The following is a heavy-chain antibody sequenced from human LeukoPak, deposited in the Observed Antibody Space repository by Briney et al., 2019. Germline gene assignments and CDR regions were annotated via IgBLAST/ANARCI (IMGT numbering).Heavy chain of an antibody. CDR3: ARDAPRAEGIAAADY. Sequence: ASVKVSCKASGYTFTSYGISWVRQAPGQGPEWMGWISAYNGNTNYAQKLQGRVTMTTDTSTSTAYMELRSLRSDDTAVYYCARDAPRAEGIAAADYWGQGTLVTVSS. CDR1: GYTFTSYG. V-gene: IGHV1-18*01. D-gene: IGHD6-13*01. CDR2: ISAYNGNT. J-gene: IGHJ4*02.